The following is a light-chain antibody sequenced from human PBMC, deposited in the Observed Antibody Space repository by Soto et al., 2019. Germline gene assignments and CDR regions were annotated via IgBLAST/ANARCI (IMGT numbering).Light chain of an antibody. CDR3: QHYGTSLPLT. J-gene: IGKJ4*01. CDR2: GAS. Sequence: IVLTQSPGTLSLSPGERATLSCRASQSVSSSYLAWYQQKPGQAPRLVIYGASSRATGIPDRFSGSGSGTDFTLAISRLEPEDFAVYYCQHYGTSLPLTFGGGTKVEIK. V-gene: IGKV3-20*01. CDR1: QSVSSSY.